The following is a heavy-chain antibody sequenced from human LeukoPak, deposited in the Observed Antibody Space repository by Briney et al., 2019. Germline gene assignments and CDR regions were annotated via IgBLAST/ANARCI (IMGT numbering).Heavy chain of an antibody. CDR3: AKDNPLPF. V-gene: IGHV3-21*01. J-gene: IGHJ4*02. CDR1: GFTFISYG. Sequence: GGSLRLSCTASGFTFISYGMNWVRQAPGKGLEWVSFIDTSGSYIYYGDSLKGRVTISRDNAKNSVYLQMNSLRAEDTAVYFCAKDNPLPFWGQGTLVSVSS. CDR2: IDTSGSYI. D-gene: IGHD1-14*01.